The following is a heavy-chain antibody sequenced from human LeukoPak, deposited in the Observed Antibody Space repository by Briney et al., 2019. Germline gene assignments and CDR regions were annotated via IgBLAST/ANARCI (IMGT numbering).Heavy chain of an antibody. V-gene: IGHV3-48*04. CDR2: ISSSSSTI. CDR1: GFTFSSYS. Sequence: PGGSLRLSCAAFGFTFSSYSMNWVRQAPGKGLEWVSSISSSSSTIYYADSVKGRFTISRDNAKNSLYLQMNSLRAEDTAVYYCARDKGYPNWFDPWGQGTLVTVSS. D-gene: IGHD5-18*01. CDR3: ARDKGYPNWFDP. J-gene: IGHJ5*02.